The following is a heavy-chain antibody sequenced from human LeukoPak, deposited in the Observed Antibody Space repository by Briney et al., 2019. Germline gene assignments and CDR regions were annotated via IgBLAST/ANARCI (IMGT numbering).Heavy chain of an antibody. D-gene: IGHD3-10*01. V-gene: IGHV4-61*02. CDR1: GGSISSGSYY. CDR3: ARVGHGDYFDY. Sequence: SQTLSLTCTVSGGSISSGSYYWSWIRQPAGKGLEWIGRIYTSGSTNYNPSLKSRVTISVDTSKNQFTLKLSSVTAADTAVYYCARVGHGDYFDYWGQGTLVTVSS. CDR2: IYTSGST. J-gene: IGHJ4*02.